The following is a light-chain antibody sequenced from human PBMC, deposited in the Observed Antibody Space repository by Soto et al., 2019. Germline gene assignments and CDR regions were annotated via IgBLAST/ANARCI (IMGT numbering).Light chain of an antibody. V-gene: IGLV2-8*01. CDR1: RSDVGGYNY. J-gene: IGLJ1*01. CDR3: SSYTSSSTYV. Sequence: QSVLTQPPSASGSPGQSVTISCTGTRSDVGGYNYVSWYQQHPGKAPKLMIYEVNQRPSGVPDRFSGSKSGNTASLAISGLQSEDEADYYCSSYTSSSTYVFGTGTKVPVL. CDR2: EVN.